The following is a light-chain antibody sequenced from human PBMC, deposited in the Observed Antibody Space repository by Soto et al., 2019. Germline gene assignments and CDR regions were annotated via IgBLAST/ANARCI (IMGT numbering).Light chain of an antibody. V-gene: IGLV1-40*01. CDR2: GNS. CDR1: SSNIGAGYD. CDR3: QSYDSSLSGSV. Sequence: QSVLTQPPSVSGAPGQRVTISCTGSSSNIGAGYDVHWYQQLPGTDPKLLIYGNSNRPSGVPDRFSGSKSGTSASLAITGLQAEDEADYYCQSYDSSLSGSVFGGGTKLTV. J-gene: IGLJ2*01.